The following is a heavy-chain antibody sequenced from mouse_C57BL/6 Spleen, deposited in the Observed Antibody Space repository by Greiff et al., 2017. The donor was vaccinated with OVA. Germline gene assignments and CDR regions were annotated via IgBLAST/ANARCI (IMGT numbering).Heavy chain of an antibody. CDR1: GYTFTSYW. V-gene: IGHV1-64*01. D-gene: IGHD2-4*01. CDR2: INPNSGST. CDR3: ARGEYDYDEDYAMDY. Sequence: VKLQQPGAELVKPGASVKLSCQASGYTFTSYWMHWVKQRPGQGLEWIGMINPNSGSTTYNEKFKSKATLTVDKSSSTAYMQLSSLTSEDSAVYYCARGEYDYDEDYAMDYWGQGTSGTVSS. J-gene: IGHJ4*01.